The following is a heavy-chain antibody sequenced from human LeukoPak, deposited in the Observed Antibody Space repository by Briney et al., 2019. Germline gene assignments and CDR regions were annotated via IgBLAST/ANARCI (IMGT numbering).Heavy chain of an antibody. Sequence: SETLSLTCTVSGYSISSGYYWGWVRQPPGKGLEWIGNIFYSGSTYYSPSLKSRVTISLDTSRDQFSLKLNSVTAADTAVYYCAKSNGYGLVDIWGQGTMVTVSS. D-gene: IGHD3-10*01. CDR1: GYSISSGYY. CDR3: AKSNGYGLVDI. V-gene: IGHV4-38-2*02. CDR2: IFYSGST. J-gene: IGHJ3*02.